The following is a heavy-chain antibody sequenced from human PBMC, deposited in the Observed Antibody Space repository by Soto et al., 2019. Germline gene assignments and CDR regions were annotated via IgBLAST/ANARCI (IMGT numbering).Heavy chain of an antibody. CDR2: IYHSGST. CDR3: ARDSTPLTHLHSYGMHL. Sequence: QVQLQESGPGLVKRSGTLSLTCAVSGGSISSNDWWTWVRQPPGKGLEWIGAIYHSGSTHYNPSPHSRAPISVDRSQSPFPLNPSSVTAADTAVYYCARDSTPLTHLHSYGMHLWGQGTTVTLSS. J-gene: IGHJ6*02. V-gene: IGHV4-4*02. CDR1: GGSISSNDW. D-gene: IGHD2-15*01.